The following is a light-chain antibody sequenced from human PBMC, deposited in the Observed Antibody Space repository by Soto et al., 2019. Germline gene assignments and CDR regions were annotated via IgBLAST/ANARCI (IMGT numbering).Light chain of an antibody. J-gene: IGLJ2*01. Sequence: QSALTQPPSASGSPGQSVTISCTGTSSDVGGYNYVSWYQQHPGEAPKLMIYEVTKRPSGVPDRFSCSKSGNTASLTVSGLQPEDEEDYYCGSYAGSNNLVFGGGTKVTVL. CDR3: GSYAGSNNLV. V-gene: IGLV2-8*01. CDR1: SSDVGGYNY. CDR2: EVT.